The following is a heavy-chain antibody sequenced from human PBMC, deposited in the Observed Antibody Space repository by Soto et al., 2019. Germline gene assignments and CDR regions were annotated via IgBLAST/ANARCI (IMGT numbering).Heavy chain of an antibody. CDR3: YEPRLDY. CDR2: IYYSGST. CDR1: GGSISSSSYY. J-gene: IGHJ4*02. V-gene: IGHV4-39*01. D-gene: IGHD3-3*01. Sequence: PSESLSLSCTVSGGSISSSSYYWGWIRQPPGKGLEWIGSIYYSGSTYYNPSLKSRVTISVDTSKNQFSLKLSSVTAADTAVYYCYEPRLDYWGQGTLVTVSS.